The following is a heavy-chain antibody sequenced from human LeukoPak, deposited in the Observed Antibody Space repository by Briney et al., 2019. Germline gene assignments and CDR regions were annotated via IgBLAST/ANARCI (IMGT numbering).Heavy chain of an antibody. V-gene: IGHV4-59*01. CDR1: GGSISSYY. J-gene: IGHJ5*02. Sequence: SETLSLTCTVSGGSISSYYWSWIRQPPGKGLEWIGYIYYSGSTNYNPSLKSRVTISVDTSKNQFSLKLSSVTAADTAVYYCARDYGDYAWFDPWGRGTLVTVSS. D-gene: IGHD4-17*01. CDR3: ARDYGDYAWFDP. CDR2: IYYSGST.